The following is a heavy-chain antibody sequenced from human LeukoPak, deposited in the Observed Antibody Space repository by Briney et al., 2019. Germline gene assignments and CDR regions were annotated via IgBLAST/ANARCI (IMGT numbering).Heavy chain of an antibody. CDR1: GFTFSSYA. D-gene: IGHD3-22*01. Sequence: GGSLRLSCAASGFTFSSYAMSWVRQAPGKGLEWVSAISGSGGSTYYADSVKGRFTISRDNSKNTLYLQMNSLRAEDTAVYYCAKDFYDSSGYYVHFDYWGQGTLVTVSS. V-gene: IGHV3-23*01. CDR3: AKDFYDSSGYYVHFDY. J-gene: IGHJ4*02. CDR2: ISGSGGST.